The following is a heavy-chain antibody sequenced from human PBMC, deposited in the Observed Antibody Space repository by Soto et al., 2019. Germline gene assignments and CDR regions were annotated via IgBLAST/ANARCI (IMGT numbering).Heavy chain of an antibody. CDR2: IKSKTDGGTT. CDR1: GFTFSNAW. CDR3: ARQQLKTRKAFDY. D-gene: IGHD6-13*01. Sequence: GGSLRLSCAASGFTFSNAWMSWVRQAPGKGLEWVGRIKSKTDGGTTDYAAPVKGRFTISRDDSKNTLYLQMNSLKTEDTAVYYCARQQLKTRKAFDYWGQGTLVNVSS. V-gene: IGHV3-15*01. J-gene: IGHJ4*02.